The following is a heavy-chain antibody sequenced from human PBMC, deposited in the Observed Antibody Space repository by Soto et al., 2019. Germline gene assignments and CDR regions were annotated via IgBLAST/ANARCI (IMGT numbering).Heavy chain of an antibody. CDR1: GFSLSNSGVG. Sequence: QITLKESGPTLVKPTQTLTLTCTFSGFSLSNSGVGVGWIRQPPGKALEWLALIYWDDDKRYSPSLKNSLTITKDTSKNQVVLTMTNMDPVDTGTYYCTRFTGATGLDYWGQGTLVTVSS. CDR3: TRFTGATGLDY. J-gene: IGHJ4*02. CDR2: IYWDDDK. D-gene: IGHD1-7*01. V-gene: IGHV2-5*02.